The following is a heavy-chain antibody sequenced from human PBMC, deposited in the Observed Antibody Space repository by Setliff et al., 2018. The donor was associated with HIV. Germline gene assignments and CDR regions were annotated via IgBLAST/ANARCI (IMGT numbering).Heavy chain of an antibody. J-gene: IGHJ4*02. Sequence: ASVKVSCKASGYTFINFGITWVRQAPGQGLEWMGWISAYNGNTNYAHKLQGRVTMTTDTSTSTAYMELRSLRSDDTAVYYCARVGSNWPHRPNNYYFDYWGQGTPVTVSS. V-gene: IGHV1-18*01. D-gene: IGHD6-13*01. CDR1: GYTFINFG. CDR2: ISAYNGNT. CDR3: ARVGSNWPHRPNNYYFDY.